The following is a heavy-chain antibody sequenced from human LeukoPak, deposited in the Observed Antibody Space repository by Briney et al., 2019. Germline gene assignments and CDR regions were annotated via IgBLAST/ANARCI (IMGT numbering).Heavy chain of an antibody. CDR2: ISGSGTI. Sequence: SETLSLTCTVSGGSIHSYWSWIRQPAGKGLEWIGRISGSGTITYNPALQSRLTISIDTSKNQFSLKLMSVTAADTAVYYCARAPAATYYDFWSGSSPYWYYYYYMDVWGKGTTVTVSS. CDR3: ARAPAATYYDFWSGSSPYWYYYYYMDV. CDR1: GGSIHSY. D-gene: IGHD3-3*01. V-gene: IGHV4-4*07. J-gene: IGHJ6*03.